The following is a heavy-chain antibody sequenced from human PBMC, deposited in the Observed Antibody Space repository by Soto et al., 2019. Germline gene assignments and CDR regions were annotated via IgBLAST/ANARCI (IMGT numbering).Heavy chain of an antibody. CDR1: GFTLSDSA. V-gene: IGHV3-73*02. J-gene: IGHJ4*02. CDR3: TRRRDWTAMDPLDY. Sequence: EVQLVESGGGLVQPGGSLKLSCAASGFTLSDSAMHWVRQASGKGLEWVGRIRSKVNTYATAYAASVKGRFTISRDDSXNTIYLQMHSLKAEDTAVYYCTRRRDWTAMDPLDYWGQGTLVTVSS. CDR2: IRSKVNTYAT. D-gene: IGHD5-18*01.